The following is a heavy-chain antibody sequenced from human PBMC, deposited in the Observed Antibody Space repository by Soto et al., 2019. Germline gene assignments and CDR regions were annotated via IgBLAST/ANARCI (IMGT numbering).Heavy chain of an antibody. CDR1: GFTFSGFG. J-gene: IGHJ5*02. CDR3: ARWGEREGESSPPTDL. Sequence: QEELVESGGGVVQPGRSLRLSCAASGFTFSGFGMHWVRQAPGKGLEWVAVISYDGTNAIYADSVKGRFSVSRDNSKNIVYLQMNSLRNEDTAMYYCARWGEREGESSPPTDLWGQGTLVTVSS. CDR2: ISYDGTNA. D-gene: IGHD3-16*01. V-gene: IGHV3-30*03.